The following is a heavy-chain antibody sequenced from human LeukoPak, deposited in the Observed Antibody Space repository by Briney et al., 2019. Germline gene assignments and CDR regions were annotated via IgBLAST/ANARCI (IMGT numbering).Heavy chain of an antibody. CDR1: GFTFRDFW. V-gene: IGHV3-74*01. CDR2: INSDGSNI. Sequence: GGSLRLSCAAAGFTFRDFWMHWVRQAPGKGLVWVSRINSDGSNITYADSVKGRFTISRDNAKNTLYLQMNSLRGEDTAVYYCARSRYSTSSGGFDYWGQGILVTVSS. J-gene: IGHJ4*02. CDR3: ARSRYSTSSGGFDY. D-gene: IGHD6-6*01.